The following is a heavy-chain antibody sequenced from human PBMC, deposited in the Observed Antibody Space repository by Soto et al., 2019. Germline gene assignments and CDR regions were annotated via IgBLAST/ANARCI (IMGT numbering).Heavy chain of an antibody. CDR3: YALTASRPLRVY. Sequence: SETFALTCSVSGGSISSNTFYWGWIRQTPGRGLEWIGSVLQSGSTYYNASLKSRLSISVDTSKNQFSLRLNSVTAADTAVYYFYALTASRPLRVYRGQGFRGIVSS. CDR2: VLQSGST. D-gene: IGHD2-21*02. J-gene: IGHJ4*01. V-gene: IGHV4-39*03. CDR1: GGSISSNTFY.